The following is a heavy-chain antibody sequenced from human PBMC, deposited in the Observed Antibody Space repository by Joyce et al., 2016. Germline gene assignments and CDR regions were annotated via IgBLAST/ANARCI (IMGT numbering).Heavy chain of an antibody. CDR1: GYSFTSHW. D-gene: IGHD3-10*02. CDR3: ARHVTDWFDP. V-gene: IGHV5-10-1*03. Sequence: EVQLVQSGAEVKKPGESQRISCKGSGYSFTSHWISGVRQMPGKGLEWMGRIDPRDSYTDYSPSFEGHVTISVDKSISAAYLQWSSLRASDTAIYYCARHVTDWFDPWGQGTLVTVSS. CDR2: IDPRDSYT. J-gene: IGHJ5*02.